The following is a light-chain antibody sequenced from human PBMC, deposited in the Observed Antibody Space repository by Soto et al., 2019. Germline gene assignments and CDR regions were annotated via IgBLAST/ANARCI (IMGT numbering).Light chain of an antibody. Sequence: QSVLTQSPSASASLGASVKLTSTLSSGYSTYAIAWHQQQSEKGPRFLMKINYDGTHSKGDGFFDRFSGSSSGAERHLTISSLQSEDEADYYCQSLGTGIQVFGGGTKVTVL. V-gene: IGLV4-69*01. CDR1: SGYSTYA. J-gene: IGLJ3*02. CDR2: INYDGTH. CDR3: QSLGTGIQV.